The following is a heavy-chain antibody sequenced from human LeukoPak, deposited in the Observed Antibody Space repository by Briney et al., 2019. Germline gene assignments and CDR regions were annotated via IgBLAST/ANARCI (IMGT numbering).Heavy chain of an antibody. D-gene: IGHD3-10*01. V-gene: IGHV4-59*01. CDR3: ASHPLRATGRDY. CDR2: IYYSGST. J-gene: IGHJ4*02. Sequence: SETLSLTCTVSVGCISGYYWSWIRQPPGKGLEWIGYIYYSGSTNYNPSLKSRVTISVDPSKNQFSLKLSSVTAADTDVYYCASHPLRATGRDYWGQGTLVTVSS. CDR1: VGCISGYY.